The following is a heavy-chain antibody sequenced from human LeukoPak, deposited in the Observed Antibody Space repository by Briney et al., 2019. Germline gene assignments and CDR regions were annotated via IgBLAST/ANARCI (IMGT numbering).Heavy chain of an antibody. CDR2: ISGSGGST. D-gene: IGHD4-23*01. Sequence: GGSLRLSCAASGFTFSSYAMSWVRQAPGKGLEWVSAISGSGGSTYYADSVKGRFTISRDNSKNTLYLQMNSLRAEDTAVYYCARDYLSESTVVTGAWGQGTLVTVSS. V-gene: IGHV3-23*01. CDR1: GFTFSSYA. J-gene: IGHJ4*02. CDR3: ARDYLSESTVVTGA.